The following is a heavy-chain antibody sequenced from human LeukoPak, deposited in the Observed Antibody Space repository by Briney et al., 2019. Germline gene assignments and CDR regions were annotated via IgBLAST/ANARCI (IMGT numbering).Heavy chain of an antibody. J-gene: IGHJ4*02. D-gene: IGHD3-10*01. CDR1: GGTFSSYA. CDR2: VIPIFGTA. Sequence: GSSVKVSCKASGGTFSSYAISWVRQAPGQGLEWMGRVIPIFGTANYAQKFQGRVTMTRDTSTSTVYMELSSLRSEDTAVYYCARDGAGLLWFGELWDYWGQGTLVTVSS. V-gene: IGHV1-69*05. CDR3: ARDGAGLLWFGELWDY.